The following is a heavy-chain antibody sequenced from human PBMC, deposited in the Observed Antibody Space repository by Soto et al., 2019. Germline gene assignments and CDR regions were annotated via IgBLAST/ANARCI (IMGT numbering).Heavy chain of an antibody. J-gene: IGHJ4*02. CDR3: AKGDWGDF. Sequence: EVQLLESGGGLVQPGGSLRLSCAASEFTFSTYAMTWVRQAPGKGLEWVSTISDSGDTPHYADSVKGRFTISRDNSKNTLYLQMTSLRAEDTAVYYCAKGDWGDFWGQGSLVTVSS. CDR1: EFTFSTYA. D-gene: IGHD3-16*01. V-gene: IGHV3-23*01. CDR2: ISDSGDTP.